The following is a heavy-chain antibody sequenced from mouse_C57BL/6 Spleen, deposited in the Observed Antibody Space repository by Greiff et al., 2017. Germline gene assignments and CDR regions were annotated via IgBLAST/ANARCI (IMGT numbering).Heavy chain of an antibody. CDR1: GYTFTSYT. CDR2: INPSRGYT. CDR3: AREWTGGLFDY. J-gene: IGHJ2*01. Sequence: VQLPPSGAELARPGASVKMSCKASGYTFTSYTMHWVKPRPGQGLEWIGYINPSRGYTKYNQKFKDKATLTADTSSSTAYMQLSSRTSGDSAVDYWAREWTGGLFDYWGQGTTLTVSS. D-gene: IGHD1-3*01. V-gene: IGHV1-4*01.